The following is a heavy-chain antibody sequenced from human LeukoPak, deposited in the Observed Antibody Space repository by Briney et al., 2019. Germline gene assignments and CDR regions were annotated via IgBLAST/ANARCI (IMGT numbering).Heavy chain of an antibody. D-gene: IGHD5-12*01. CDR3: VRDIVATVVDAFDI. CDR1: GFTFSSYS. J-gene: IGHJ3*02. V-gene: IGHV3-21*01. CDR2: ISSSSSYI. Sequence: GGSLRLSCAASGFTFSSYSMNWVRQAPGKGLEWVSSISSSSSYIYYADSVKGRFTISRDNSKNTLYLQMNSLRAEDTAVYYCVRDIVATVVDAFDIWGQGTKVTVSS.